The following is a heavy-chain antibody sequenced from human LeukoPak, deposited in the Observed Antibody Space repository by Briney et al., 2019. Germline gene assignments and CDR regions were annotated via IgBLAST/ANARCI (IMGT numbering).Heavy chain of an antibody. J-gene: IGHJ4*02. V-gene: IGHV5-51*01. D-gene: IGHD5-24*01. CDR1: GHSFLSNYW. CDR2: LYPGDSDS. Sequence: GESLTISCKAYGHSFLSNYWSAWGRQMPGKGLEWMGILYPGDSDSRYSPSFQGQVTISADRSISTAYLHWSSLKVSDTAMYYCARASRDGYNQNFDYWGQGTLVTVSS. CDR3: ARASRDGYNQNFDY.